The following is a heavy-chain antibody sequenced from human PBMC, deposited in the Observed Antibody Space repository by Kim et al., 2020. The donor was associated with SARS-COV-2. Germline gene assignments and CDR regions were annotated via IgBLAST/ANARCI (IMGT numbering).Heavy chain of an antibody. Sequence: GRFTISRDNTKNTLYLEMNSLRAEDTAVYYCAKAGNYVWGSYRPFEYFQHWGQGTLVTVSS. V-gene: IGHV3-23*01. D-gene: IGHD3-16*02. CDR3: AKAGNYVWGSYRPFEYFQH. J-gene: IGHJ1*01.